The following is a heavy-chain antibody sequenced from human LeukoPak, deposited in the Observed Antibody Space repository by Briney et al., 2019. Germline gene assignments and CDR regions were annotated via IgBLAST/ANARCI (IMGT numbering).Heavy chain of an antibody. Sequence: PSWTLPLTLGCSRGLIRNTNWWSWVRQRPGQGLELVGEISLTGLTHFNPSLEGRVTLSLDRPTHQLSLNLTSPPATGTAGYYCSRENGAFSPFGYWGQGTLVTVLS. CDR3: SRENGAFSPFGY. J-gene: IGHJ4*02. CDR1: RGLIRNTNW. D-gene: IGHD2-8*01. V-gene: IGHV4-4*02. CDR2: ISLTGLT.